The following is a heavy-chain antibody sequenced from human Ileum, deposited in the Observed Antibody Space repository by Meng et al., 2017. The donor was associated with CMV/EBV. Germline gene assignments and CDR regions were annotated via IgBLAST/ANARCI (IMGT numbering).Heavy chain of an antibody. V-gene: IGHV2-5*01. CDR3: AHRRVASAGTPFDY. J-gene: IGHJ4*02. CDR2: IYWNYDT. D-gene: IGHD6-19*01. CDR1: GLSLDTSGVA. Sequence: GLSLDTSGVAVGWIRQPPGKALEWLALIYWNYDTRYRPSLKNRLTITKATSKNQVVLKMTDMNPVDTATYYCAHRRVASAGTPFDYWGQGVLVTVSS.